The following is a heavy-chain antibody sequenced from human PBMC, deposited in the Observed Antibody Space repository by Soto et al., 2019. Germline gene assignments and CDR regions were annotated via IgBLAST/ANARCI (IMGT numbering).Heavy chain of an antibody. J-gene: IGHJ5*02. V-gene: IGHV1-3*01. Sequence: LVNVSRKASGYSFTSYGIHWVRHAQGQRLEWMGWINAANGDTKYSPKFQGRVTITRDTSASTAYMELSSLRSEDTAVYYCVRRHVSASGIDWFDPWGQGTLVTVYS. CDR1: GYSFTSYG. CDR3: VRRHVSASGIDWFDP. CDR2: INAANGDT. D-gene: IGHD2-15*01.